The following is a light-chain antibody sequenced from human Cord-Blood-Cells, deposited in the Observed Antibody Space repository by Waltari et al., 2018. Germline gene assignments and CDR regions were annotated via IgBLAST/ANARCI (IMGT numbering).Light chain of an antibody. V-gene: IGKV3-11*01. CDR1: QSVSSY. CDR3: QQRSNWRT. Sequence: DIVLTQSPATLSLSPGDRATLSCRASQSVSSYLAWYQQKPGRAPRHLIYDASNLATGIPARFSGSGSGTDFTLTISSLEPEDFAVYYCQQRSNWRTFGQGTKVEIK. CDR2: DAS. J-gene: IGKJ1*01.